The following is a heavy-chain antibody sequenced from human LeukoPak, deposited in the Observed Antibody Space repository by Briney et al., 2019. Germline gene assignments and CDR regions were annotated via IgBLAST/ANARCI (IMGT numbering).Heavy chain of an antibody. J-gene: IGHJ4*02. D-gene: IGHD3-22*01. CDR2: IYYSGST. V-gene: IGHV4-39*07. CDR3: ARSTGYFDC. Sequence: SETLSLTCTVSGGSISSSTYYWGWIRRPPGKGLEWIGSIYYSGSTYYNPSLKSRVTVSVDKSKHQFSLKLTSVTAAYTAVYYCARSTGYFDCWGQGTLVTVSS. CDR1: GGSISSSTYY.